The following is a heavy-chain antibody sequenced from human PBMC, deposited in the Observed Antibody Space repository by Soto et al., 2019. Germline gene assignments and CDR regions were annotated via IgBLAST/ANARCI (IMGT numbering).Heavy chain of an antibody. CDR1: GGSIISYA. Sequence: SETLSLTCTVSGGSIISYACSWIRQPPGKGLEWIGYIYHSGSTYYNPSLKSRVTISVDRSKNQFSLKLSSVTAADTAVYYCARSQTTVTSYDYWGQGTLVTVSS. D-gene: IGHD4-17*01. J-gene: IGHJ4*02. CDR3: ARSQTTVTSYDY. CDR2: IYHSGST. V-gene: IGHV4-30-2*01.